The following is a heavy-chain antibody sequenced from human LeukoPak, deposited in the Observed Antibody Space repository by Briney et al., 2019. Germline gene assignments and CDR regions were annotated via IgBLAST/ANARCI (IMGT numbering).Heavy chain of an antibody. CDR2: IYYSGST. V-gene: IGHV4-59*08. CDR3: ARHDYYYYGMDV. Sequence: SETLSLTCIVSGGSISTYYWSWIRRPPGKGLEWIGYIYYSGSTNYNPSLKSRVTISVDTSKNQFSLKLTSVTAADTAMYYCARHDYYYYGMDVWGQGTTVTVSS. J-gene: IGHJ6*02. CDR1: GGSISTYY.